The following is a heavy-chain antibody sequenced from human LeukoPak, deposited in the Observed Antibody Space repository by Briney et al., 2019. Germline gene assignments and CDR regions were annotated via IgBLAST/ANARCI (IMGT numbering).Heavy chain of an antibody. V-gene: IGHV3-30*18. CDR2: ISYDGSNK. CDR1: GFTFSSYS. CDR3: AKDLNNPPDY. D-gene: IGHD1/OR15-1a*01. Sequence: GGSLRLSCAASGFTFSSYSMHWVRQAPGKGLEWVAVISYDGSNKYYADSVKGRFTISRDNSKNTLYLQMNSLRAEDTAVYYCAKDLNNPPDYWGQGTLVTVSS. J-gene: IGHJ4*02.